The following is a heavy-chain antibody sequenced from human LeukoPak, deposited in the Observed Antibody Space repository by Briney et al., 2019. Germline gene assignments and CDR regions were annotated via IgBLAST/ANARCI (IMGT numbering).Heavy chain of an antibody. V-gene: IGHV1-8*03. D-gene: IGHD2-8*01. J-gene: IGHJ5*02. Sequence: ASVKVSCKASGYTFTAYDINWVRQAAGQGLEWMGWMNPNSGNTGCAQKFQGRVTITMDTAIGTSYMELSSLRSEDTAVYYCVRLHATFCGDGVCQKPTFDPWGQETLVTVSS. CDR3: VRLHATFCGDGVCQKPTFDP. CDR1: GYTFTAYD. CDR2: MNPNSGNT.